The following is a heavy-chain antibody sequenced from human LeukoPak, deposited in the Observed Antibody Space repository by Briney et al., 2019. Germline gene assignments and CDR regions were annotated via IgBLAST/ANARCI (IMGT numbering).Heavy chain of an antibody. CDR3: ARQSGTTRGRFWFDP. D-gene: IGHD1-1*01. CDR1: GYTFSDYA. J-gene: IGHJ5*02. V-gene: IGHV1-2*02. CDR2: INPDSGGT. Sequence: GASVKVSCKASGYTFSDYAISWVRQAPGQGLEWMGYINPDSGGTNYAQKFQGRVTMTRDTSISTAYMELSRLTSDDTAVYYCARQSGTTRGRFWFDPWGQGTLVTVSS.